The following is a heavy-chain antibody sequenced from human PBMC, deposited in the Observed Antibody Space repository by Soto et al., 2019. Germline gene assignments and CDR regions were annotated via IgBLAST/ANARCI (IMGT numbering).Heavy chain of an antibody. CDR2: IYYRGST. Sequence: QVQLQESGPGLVKPSQTLSLTCTVSGGSISSGGYYWSWIRRHPGKGLEWIGYIYYRGSTYYNPSLKSRVTISVDTSKNQFSLKLSSVTAADTAVYYCARALRDSWYYYGMDVWGQGTTVTVSS. V-gene: IGHV4-31*03. CDR3: ARALRDSWYYYGMDV. D-gene: IGHD6-6*01. CDR1: GGSISSGGYY. J-gene: IGHJ6*02.